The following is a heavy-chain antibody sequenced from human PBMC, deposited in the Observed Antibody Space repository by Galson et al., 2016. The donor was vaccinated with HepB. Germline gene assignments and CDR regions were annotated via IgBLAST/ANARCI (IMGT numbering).Heavy chain of an antibody. CDR2: ILYDGNNK. Sequence: SLRLSCAASGFTFSSYGMHWVRQAPGKGLEWVAVILYDGNNKYYADSVKGRFTISRDNSKNTLYLQMNSLRAEDTAVYYCAKDLGTMVRGVIINSLFDYWGQGTLVTVSS. CDR3: AKDLGTMVRGVIINSLFDY. J-gene: IGHJ4*02. CDR1: GFTFSSYG. V-gene: IGHV3-33*05. D-gene: IGHD3-10*01.